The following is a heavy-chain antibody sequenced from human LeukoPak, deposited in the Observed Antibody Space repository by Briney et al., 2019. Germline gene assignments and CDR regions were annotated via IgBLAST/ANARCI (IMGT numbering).Heavy chain of an antibody. D-gene: IGHD2-2*01. CDR1: GYTFTSYA. J-gene: IGHJ6*03. Sequence: ASAKVSCKASGYTFTSYAFSWVRQAPGQGLEWMGWISAYNGNTKYPQKLQGRVTVTTDTSTSTAYMELRSLRSDDTAVYYCARGPIIDIVIVPAADDYYYMDVWGKGTTVTVSS. V-gene: IGHV1-18*01. CDR3: ARGPIIDIVIVPAADDYYYMDV. CDR2: ISAYNGNT.